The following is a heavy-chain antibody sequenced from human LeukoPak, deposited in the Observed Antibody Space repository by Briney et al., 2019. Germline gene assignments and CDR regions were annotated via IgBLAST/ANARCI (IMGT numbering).Heavy chain of an antibody. CDR3: AKDYYGSGSYYQFGY. Sequence: ASVKVSCKAPGYTFTGYYMHWVRQAPGQGLEWMGWINPNSGGTNYAQKFQGRVTMTRDTSISTAYMELSRLRSDDTAVYYCAKDYYGSGSYYQFGYWGQGTLVTVSS. CDR2: INPNSGGT. D-gene: IGHD3-10*01. CDR1: GYTFTGYY. V-gene: IGHV1-2*02. J-gene: IGHJ4*02.